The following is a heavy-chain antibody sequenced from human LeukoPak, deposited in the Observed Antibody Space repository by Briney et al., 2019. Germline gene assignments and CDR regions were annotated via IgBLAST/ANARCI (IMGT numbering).Heavy chain of an antibody. Sequence: ASVKVSCKASGYTFTGYYMHWVRQAPGQGLEWMGWINPNSGGTNYAQKFQGRVTMTRDTSISTAYMELSRLRSDDTAVYYCARGGVMSYYDSSGYYYGSPDAFDIWGQGTMVTVSS. J-gene: IGHJ3*02. CDR1: GYTFTGYY. CDR3: ARGGVMSYYDSSGYYYGSPDAFDI. V-gene: IGHV1-2*02. CDR2: INPNSGGT. D-gene: IGHD3-22*01.